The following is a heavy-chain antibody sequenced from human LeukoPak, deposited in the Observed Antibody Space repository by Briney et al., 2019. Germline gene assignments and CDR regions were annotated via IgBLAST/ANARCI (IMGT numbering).Heavy chain of an antibody. CDR1: GGTFSSYA. CDR2: IIPIFGTA. Sequence: SVKVSCKASGGTFSSYAISWVRQAPGQGLEWMGGIIPIFGTANYAQKFQGRVTITTDESTSTAYMELSSLRSEDTAVYYCARVRPPKPYCSGGSCYSFDPWGQGTLVTVSS. CDR3: ARVRPPKPYCSGGSCYSFDP. J-gene: IGHJ5*02. V-gene: IGHV1-69*05. D-gene: IGHD2-15*01.